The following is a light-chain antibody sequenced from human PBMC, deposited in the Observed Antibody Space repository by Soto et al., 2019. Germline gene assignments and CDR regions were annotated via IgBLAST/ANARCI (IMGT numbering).Light chain of an antibody. CDR1: QSISNY. Sequence: DIQMTQSPSSLSASVGDRVTITCRASQSISNYLNWYQQKLGKAPKLLIYAASSLQSGVPSRFSGSGSGTDFTLTISSLQPEDFAVYYCQQRSNWPITFGQGTRLEIK. CDR2: AAS. V-gene: IGKV1-39*01. J-gene: IGKJ5*01. CDR3: QQRSNWPIT.